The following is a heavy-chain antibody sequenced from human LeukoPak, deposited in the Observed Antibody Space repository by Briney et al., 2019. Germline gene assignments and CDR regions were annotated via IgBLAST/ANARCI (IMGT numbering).Heavy chain of an antibody. CDR1: GFTFSSYE. D-gene: IGHD2-8*01. CDR3: AKKGPREWGDAFDF. J-gene: IGHJ3*01. V-gene: IGHV3-48*03. CDR2: ISSSGTTK. Sequence: GGSLRLSCAASGFTFSSYEMNWVRQAPGKGLEWVSYISSSGTTKYYADSLKVRFTNSRDNARNSLYLQMDSLRAEDTAVYYCAKKGPREWGDAFDFWGKGKMVPSLQ.